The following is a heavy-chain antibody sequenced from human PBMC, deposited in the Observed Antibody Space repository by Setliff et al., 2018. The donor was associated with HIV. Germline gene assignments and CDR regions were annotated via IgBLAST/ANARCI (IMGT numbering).Heavy chain of an antibody. CDR3: ARAAGVPAVHTPFRYYYYMDV. CDR2: INAGNGNT. J-gene: IGHJ6*03. Sequence: ASVKVSCKASGYSFSNFAIHWVRQAPGQRLEWMGWINAGNGNTKYSQKFQGRVTITRDTSASTAYMELSSLRSEDTAVYYCARAAGVPAVHTPFRYYYYMDVWGKGTTVTVSS. V-gene: IGHV1-3*01. CDR1: GYSFSNFA. D-gene: IGHD2-2*01.